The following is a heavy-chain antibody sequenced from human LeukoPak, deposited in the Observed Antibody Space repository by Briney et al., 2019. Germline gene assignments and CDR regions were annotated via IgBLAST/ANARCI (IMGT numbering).Heavy chain of an antibody. J-gene: IGHJ4*02. D-gene: IGHD3-22*01. Sequence: ASVKVSCKASGYTFNTYNINWVRQAPGQGLEWMGWISTYNDNTNYAQKFQGRVTMTRDMSTSTVYMELSSLRSEDTAVYYCARGSSKDDTSGYYYVDGSDGPDYWGQGTLVTVSS. CDR2: ISTYNDNT. V-gene: IGHV1-18*01. CDR1: GYTFNTYN. CDR3: ARGSSKDDTSGYYYVDGSDGPDY.